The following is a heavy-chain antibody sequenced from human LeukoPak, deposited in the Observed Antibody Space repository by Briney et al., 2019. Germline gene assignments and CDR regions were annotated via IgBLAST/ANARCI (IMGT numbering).Heavy chain of an antibody. J-gene: IGHJ4*02. CDR3: AKRGVVIRVILVGFHKEAYYFDS. D-gene: IGHD3-22*01. V-gene: IGHV3-23*01. CDR2: ISGSGGST. Sequence: GGSLTLSCAVSGITLSNYGMSWVRQAPGEGLEWVAGISGSGGSTNYADSVKGRFTISRDNPKNTLFLQMNSLRADDTAVYFCAKRGVVIRVILVGFHKEAYYFDSWGQGALVTVSS. CDR1: GITLSNYG.